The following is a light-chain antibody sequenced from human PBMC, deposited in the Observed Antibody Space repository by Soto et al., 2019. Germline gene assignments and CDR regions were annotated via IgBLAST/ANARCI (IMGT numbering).Light chain of an antibody. V-gene: IGLV1-40*01. J-gene: IGLJ2*01. Sequence: QSALTQSPSVSGAPGQRVTISCTGSSSNIGAGYDVHWYRQLPGTAPKLLIYGNTNRPSGVPDRFSGSKSGTSASLAITGLQAEDEADYYCQSYDSSLSGYVVFGGGTKLTVL. CDR1: SSNIGAGYD. CDR2: GNT. CDR3: QSYDSSLSGYVV.